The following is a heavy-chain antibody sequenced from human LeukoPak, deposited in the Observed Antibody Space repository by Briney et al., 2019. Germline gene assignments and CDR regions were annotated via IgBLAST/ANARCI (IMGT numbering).Heavy chain of an antibody. V-gene: IGHV3-30*18. CDR3: AKGRELPPDYYYGMDV. Sequence: PGGSLRLSCAASGFTFSSYGMHWVRQAPGKGLEWVAVISYDGSSKYYGDSVKGRFTISRDNSKNTLYLQMNSLRAEDTAVYYCAKGRELPPDYYYGMDVWGQGTTVTVSS. CDR1: GFTFSSYG. J-gene: IGHJ6*02. CDR2: ISYDGSSK. D-gene: IGHD1-26*01.